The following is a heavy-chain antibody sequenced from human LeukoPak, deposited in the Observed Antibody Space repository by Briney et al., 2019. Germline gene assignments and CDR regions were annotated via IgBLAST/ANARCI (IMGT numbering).Heavy chain of an antibody. D-gene: IGHD3-10*01. CDR1: GGSISTYY. J-gene: IGHJ4*02. Sequence: SETLSLTCTVSGGSISTYYWSWIRQPPGKGLEWIGYIYYSGSTNYNPSLKSRVTISVDTSKNQFSLKLSSVTAADTAVYYCARSLVMVRGVLIAYYFDYWGQGTLVTVSS. V-gene: IGHV4-59*12. CDR3: ARSLVMVRGVLIAYYFDY. CDR2: IYYSGST.